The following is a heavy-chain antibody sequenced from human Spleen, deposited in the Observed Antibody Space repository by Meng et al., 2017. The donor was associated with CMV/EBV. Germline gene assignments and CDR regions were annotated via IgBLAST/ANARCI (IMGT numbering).Heavy chain of an antibody. D-gene: IGHD2-21*01. CDR2: IYPGDSDT. V-gene: IGHV5-51*01. CDR3: ARMRCDGDCFFDY. CDR1: GYSFTSYW. J-gene: IGHJ4*02. Sequence: GESLKISCKASGYSFTSYWIGWVRQMPGKGLEWMGIIYPGDSDTRYSPSVQGQVTISAAKSISTAYLHWNSLKASDTAMYYCARMRCDGDCFFDYWGQGTLVTVSS.